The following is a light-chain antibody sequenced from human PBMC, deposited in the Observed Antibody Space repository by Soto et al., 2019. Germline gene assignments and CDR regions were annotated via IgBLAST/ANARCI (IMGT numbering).Light chain of an antibody. CDR3: QQYNDWPIT. Sequence: EIVMAQSPGTLSVSPGERASLSCRASQTVLTNLAWYQQKPGQAPRLLFYGASTRATGVPARFSGRGSGTEFTLTISSLQSEDFAIYYCQQYNDWPITFGQGTRLDIK. CDR1: QTVLTN. CDR2: GAS. V-gene: IGKV3-15*01. J-gene: IGKJ5*01.